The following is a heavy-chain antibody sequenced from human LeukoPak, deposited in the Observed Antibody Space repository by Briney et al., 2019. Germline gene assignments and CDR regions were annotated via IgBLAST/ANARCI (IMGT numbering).Heavy chain of an antibody. V-gene: IGHV1-69*05. CDR3: ARDSGGAFDI. CDR1: GGTFSSYA. J-gene: IGHJ3*02. CDR2: IIPIFGTA. D-gene: IGHD3-10*01. Sequence: ASVKVSRKASGGTFSSYAISWVRQAPGQGLEWMGGIIPIFGTANYAQKLQGRVTMTTDTSTSTAYMELRSLRSDDTAVYYCARDSGGAFDIWGQGTMVTVSS.